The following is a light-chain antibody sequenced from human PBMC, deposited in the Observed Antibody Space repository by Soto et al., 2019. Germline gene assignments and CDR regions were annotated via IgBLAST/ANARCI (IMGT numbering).Light chain of an antibody. V-gene: IGKV3-11*01. CDR3: QQRNIWPPVT. CDR2: ATS. Sequence: EIVMTQSPATLSVSTGETTRLSCRASQSINSDVAWYQQKPGQTPRLLIYATSTRATGIPARFSGSGSGTDFTLTISSLEPEDSAVYYCQQRNIWPPVTFGHGTRLEIK. J-gene: IGKJ5*01. CDR1: QSINSD.